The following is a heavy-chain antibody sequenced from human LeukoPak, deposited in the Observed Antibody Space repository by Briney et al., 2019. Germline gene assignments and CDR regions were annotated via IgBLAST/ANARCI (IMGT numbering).Heavy chain of an antibody. CDR2: IKGKTDGGTT. CDR3: TTREKHLDY. J-gene: IGHJ4*02. V-gene: IGHV3-15*01. CDR1: GFIFSNAW. Sequence: PGGSLRLSCAASGFIFSNAWISWVRPGPGKGLEWVGLIKGKTDGGTTDYAAPVKGRFTISRDDSKNTLYLRLNSLKTEDTAVYYCTTREKHLDYWGQGTLVTVSS.